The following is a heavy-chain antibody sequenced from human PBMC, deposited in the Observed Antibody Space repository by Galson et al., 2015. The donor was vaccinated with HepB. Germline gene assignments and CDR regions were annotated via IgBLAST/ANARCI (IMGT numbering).Heavy chain of an antibody. Sequence: LSLTCTVSGGSISSYYWSWIRQPPGKGLEWIGYIYYSGSTNYNPSLKSRVTISVDTSKNQFSLKLSSVTAADTAVYYCARDRAYDFWSGYRWFDPWGQGTLVTVSS. D-gene: IGHD3-3*01. CDR1: GGSISSYY. V-gene: IGHV4-59*01. CDR2: IYYSGST. J-gene: IGHJ5*02. CDR3: ARDRAYDFWSGYRWFDP.